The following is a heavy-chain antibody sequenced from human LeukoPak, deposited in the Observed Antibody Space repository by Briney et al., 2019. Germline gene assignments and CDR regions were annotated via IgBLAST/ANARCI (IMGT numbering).Heavy chain of an antibody. CDR1: GYTFTGYY. V-gene: IGHV1-2*02. D-gene: IGHD3-22*01. Sequence: ASVKVSCKASGYTFTGYYMHWVRQAPGQGLEWTGWINPNSGGTNYAQKFQGRVTITRNTSISTAYMELSRLRSDDTAVYYCARDRNYYDHNGNFDYWGQGTLVTVSS. CDR2: INPNSGGT. CDR3: ARDRNYYDHNGNFDY. J-gene: IGHJ4*02.